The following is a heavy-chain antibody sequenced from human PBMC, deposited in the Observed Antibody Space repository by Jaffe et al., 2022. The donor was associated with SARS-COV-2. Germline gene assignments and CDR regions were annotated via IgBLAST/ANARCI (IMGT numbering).Heavy chain of an antibody. V-gene: IGHV4-59*08. D-gene: IGHD3-22*01. CDR2: IYYSGST. Sequence: QVQLQESGPGLVKPSETLSLTCTVSGGSISSYYWSWIRQPPGKGLEWIGYIYYSGSTNYNPSLKSRVTISVDTSKNQFSLKLSSVTAADTAVYYCARLRGSGYYYIAFDIWGQGTMVTVSS. CDR3: ARLRGSGYYYIAFDI. J-gene: IGHJ3*02. CDR1: GGSISSYY.